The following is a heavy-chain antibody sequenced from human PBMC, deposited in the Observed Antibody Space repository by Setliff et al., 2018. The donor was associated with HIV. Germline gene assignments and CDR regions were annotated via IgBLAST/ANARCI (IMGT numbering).Heavy chain of an antibody. Sequence: ASVKVSCKASGYTFTSYYMHWVRQAPGQGLEWMGIINPSSGSTTYAQKFQGRVTMTRDTSTSTVYMELSSLRSEDTAVYYCATLPDYYGSGSYHRDYWGQGTLVTVSS. CDR3: ATLPDYYGSGSYHRDY. V-gene: IGHV1-46*01. J-gene: IGHJ4*02. D-gene: IGHD3-10*01. CDR2: INPSSGST. CDR1: GYTFTSYY.